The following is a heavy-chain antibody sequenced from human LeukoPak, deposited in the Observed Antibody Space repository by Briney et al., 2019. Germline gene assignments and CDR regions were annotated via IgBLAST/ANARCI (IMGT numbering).Heavy chain of an antibody. V-gene: IGHV3-30*02. CDR2: IRYDGSNK. Sequence: GGSLRLSCAASGFTFSSYGMHWVRQAPGKGLEWVAFIRYDGSNKNYGDSVKGRFTISRDNSKNMLYLQMNSLRAEDTSVYYCAKDYGITGTGGAWLDPWGQGTLVTVSS. CDR1: GFTFSSYG. CDR3: AKDYGITGTGGAWLDP. J-gene: IGHJ5*02. D-gene: IGHD1-20*01.